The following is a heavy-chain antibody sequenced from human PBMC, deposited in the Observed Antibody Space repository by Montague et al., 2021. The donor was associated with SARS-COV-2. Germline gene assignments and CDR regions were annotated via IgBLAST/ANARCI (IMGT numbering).Heavy chain of an antibody. J-gene: IGHJ4*02. Sequence: SLRLSCAASGFALGGHSVHWVRQAPGRGLVWLGDISHDGTIEDYADPVKGRFAISRDNAENTVYLQMNSLRVVDTAVYYCARDAYKAAWYFDLWGRGTLVTVSS. D-gene: IGHD3-16*01. CDR3: ARDAYKAAWYFDL. CDR1: GFALGGHS. CDR2: ISHDGTIE. V-gene: IGHV3-30*03.